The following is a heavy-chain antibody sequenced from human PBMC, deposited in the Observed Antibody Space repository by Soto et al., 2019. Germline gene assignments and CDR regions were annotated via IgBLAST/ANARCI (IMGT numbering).Heavy chain of an antibody. CDR1: GFTFNNYG. D-gene: IGHD6-13*01. CDR3: ARRQISPPTRGAASARGGMDV. Sequence: QVQLVESGGGVVQPGRSLRLACAASGFTFNNYGMHWVRQAPGKGLEWVAVIWNDGNGYYYANSVKGRFTISRDNSKNTVYRQMSSLRAEDTAVYYCARRQISPPTRGAASARGGMDVWGQGTTVNVSS. V-gene: IGHV3-33*01. J-gene: IGHJ6*02. CDR2: IWNDGNGY.